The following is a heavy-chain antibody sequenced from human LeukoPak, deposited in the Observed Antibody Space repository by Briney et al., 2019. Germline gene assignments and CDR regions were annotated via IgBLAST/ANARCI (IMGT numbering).Heavy chain of an antibody. Sequence: PGGSLRLSCAASGVTFSDYWMHWVRQVPGKGLVWVSRINTSGSSTTYAESVKGRFTISRDNAKNTLYLQMDSLRAEDTGVYYCARSNHADDFWGQGTLVTVSS. CDR1: GVTFSDYW. J-gene: IGHJ4*02. V-gene: IGHV3-74*03. D-gene: IGHD1-14*01. CDR2: INTSGSST. CDR3: ARSNHADDF.